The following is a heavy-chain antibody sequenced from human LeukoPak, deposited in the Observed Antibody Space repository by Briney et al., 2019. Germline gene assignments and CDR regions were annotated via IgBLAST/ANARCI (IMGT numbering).Heavy chain of an antibody. D-gene: IGHD3-10*01. Sequence: GASVKVSCKASGYTFTCYYMHWVRQAPGQGLEWMGWINPNSGGTNYAQKFQGRVTMTRDTSISTAYMELSRLRSDDTAVYYCARGDGFGEPTLDYWGQGTLVTVSS. V-gene: IGHV1-2*02. CDR3: ARGDGFGEPTLDY. J-gene: IGHJ4*02. CDR1: GYTFTCYY. CDR2: INPNSGGT.